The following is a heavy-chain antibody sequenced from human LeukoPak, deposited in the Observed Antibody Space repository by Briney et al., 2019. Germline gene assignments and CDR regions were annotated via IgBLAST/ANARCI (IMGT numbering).Heavy chain of an antibody. J-gene: IGHJ5*02. D-gene: IGHD3-16*01. CDR2: INHSGST. CDR1: GGSFSGYY. Sequence: SETLSLTCAVYGGSFSGYYWSWIRQPPGKGLEWIGEINHSGSTNYNPSLKSRVTISVDTSKNQLSLKLSSVTAADTAVYYCARSPFWAPAHNWFDPWGQGTLVTVSS. CDR3: ARSPFWAPAHNWFDP. V-gene: IGHV4-34*01.